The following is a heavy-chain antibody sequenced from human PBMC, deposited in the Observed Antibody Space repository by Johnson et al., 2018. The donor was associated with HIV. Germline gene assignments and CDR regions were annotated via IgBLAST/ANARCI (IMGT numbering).Heavy chain of an antibody. Sequence: VQLVESGGGVVRPGESLRLSCAASGFTFSTYAMHWVRQVPGKGLEWVSGINWNGGSTNYADSVKGRFTISRDNAKNSLYLQMNSLRAEDTALYYCAKDKQQLVRGGAFDIWGQGTMVTVSS. D-gene: IGHD6-6*01. V-gene: IGHV3-20*04. CDR1: GFTFSTYA. CDR3: AKDKQQLVRGGAFDI. CDR2: INWNGGST. J-gene: IGHJ3*02.